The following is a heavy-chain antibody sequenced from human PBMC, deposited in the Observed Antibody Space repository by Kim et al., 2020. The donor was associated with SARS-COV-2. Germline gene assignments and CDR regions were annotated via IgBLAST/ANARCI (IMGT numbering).Heavy chain of an antibody. CDR1: GYTFTSYD. D-gene: IGHD3-3*01. J-gene: IGHJ6*03. CDR2: MNPESGNT. Sequence: ASVKVSCNASGYTFTSYDINWVRQATGQGLEWMGWMNPESGNTGYAQKFQGRVTMTRSTSKSTAYMELSSLRSEDTAIYYCATVNPANYDAWRGYWAGGTFTYYYYMDLWGKGTTVTVSS. V-gene: IGHV1-8*01. CDR3: ATVNPANYDAWRGYWAGGTFTYYYYMDL.